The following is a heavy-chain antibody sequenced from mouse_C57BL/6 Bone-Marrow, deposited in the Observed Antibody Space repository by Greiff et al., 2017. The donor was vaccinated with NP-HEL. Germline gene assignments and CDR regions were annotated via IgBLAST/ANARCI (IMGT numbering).Heavy chain of an antibody. D-gene: IGHD2-3*01. V-gene: IGHV5-9-1*02. CDR1: GFTFSSYA. Sequence: EVMLVESGEGLVKPGGSLTLSCAASGFTFSSYAMSWVRQTPEKRLEWVAYISSGGDYIYYADTVKGRFTISRDNARNTLYLQMSSLKSEDTAMYYCTRDEGLLRAMDYWGQGTSVTVSS. CDR3: TRDEGLLRAMDY. CDR2: ISSGGDYI. J-gene: IGHJ4*01.